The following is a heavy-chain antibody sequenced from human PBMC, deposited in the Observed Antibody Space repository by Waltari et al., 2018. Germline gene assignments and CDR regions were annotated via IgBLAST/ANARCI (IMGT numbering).Heavy chain of an antibody. CDR2: ISFDGNNI. J-gene: IGHJ4*02. Sequence: QVQLVESGGGVVQPGKSLTLSCEVSGISVSSYAMHWVRQAPGKGLEWVAVISFDGNNIDFADSVKGRFTINRDNSKNTLSLQMNSLTPEDTAIYYCARDGHSYFYGSWSDYWGQGTLVTVSS. V-gene: IGHV3-30*01. CDR3: ARDGHSYFYGSWSDY. D-gene: IGHD3-10*01. CDR1: GISVSSYA.